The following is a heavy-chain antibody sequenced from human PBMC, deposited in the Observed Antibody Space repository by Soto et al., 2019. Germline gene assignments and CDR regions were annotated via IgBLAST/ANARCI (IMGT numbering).Heavy chain of an antibody. CDR2: ISYDGSIK. D-gene: IGHD5-18*01. Sequence: QVQLVESGGGAVQPGTSLRLSCAASGFTFYNYALHWVRRAPGKGLEWVAVISYDGSIKYYADSVKGRFTISRDNSKNTLYLQLNSPRTEDMGVYHCARGHTANSAMVTGQFDFWGRGTLVTVSS. CDR3: ARGHTANSAMVTGQFDF. J-gene: IGHJ4*02. CDR1: GFTFYNYA. V-gene: IGHV3-30-3*01.